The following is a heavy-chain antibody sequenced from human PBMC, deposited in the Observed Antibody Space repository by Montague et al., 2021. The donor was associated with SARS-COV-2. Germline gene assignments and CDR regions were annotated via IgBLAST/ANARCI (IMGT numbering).Heavy chain of an antibody. CDR1: GDSMSGSNYY. V-gene: IGHV4-39*01. CDR2: ISYTGST. D-gene: IGHD1-26*01. Sequence: SETLSLTCSVSGDSMSGSNYYWGWIRQPPGKGLESIGSISYTGSTSYNASLKSRVTMSVDTSKNEFSLRLSSVTASDTPVYYCASLYVQKTLVGASRRRWFDTWGQGTMVTVSS. J-gene: IGHJ5*02. CDR3: ASLYVQKTLVGASRRRWFDT.